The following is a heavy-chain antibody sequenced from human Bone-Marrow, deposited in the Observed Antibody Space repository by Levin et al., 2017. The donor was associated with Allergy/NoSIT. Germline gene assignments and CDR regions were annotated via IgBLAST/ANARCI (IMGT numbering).Heavy chain of an antibody. V-gene: IGHV3-30-3*01. CDR1: GFTFSNYA. J-gene: IGHJ4*02. Sequence: GGSLRLSCAASGFTFSNYAMHWVRQAPTKGLEWVAAISSGGSNKYYVDSMKGRFTISRDNSKGTLYLEMNSLRTEDAAVYYCARDVHFDGSGSRLDYWGQGSLVTVSS. CDR2: ISSGGSNK. CDR3: ARDVHFDGSGSRLDY. D-gene: IGHD3-22*01.